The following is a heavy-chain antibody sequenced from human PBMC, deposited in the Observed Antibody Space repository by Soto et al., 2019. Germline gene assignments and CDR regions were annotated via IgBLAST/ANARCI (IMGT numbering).Heavy chain of an antibody. V-gene: IGHV3-23*01. Sequence: PGGSLRLSFAVSGFTFSRYAMNWVRQAPGKGLEWVSVISVSGINTYYADSVKGRFTTSRDSSKNMLILQMNSLRAEDTAVYHCARARGNDWYSDYWGQGTLVTVSS. CDR3: ARARGNDWYSDY. CDR1: GFTFSRYA. J-gene: IGHJ4*02. D-gene: IGHD5-12*01. CDR2: ISVSGINT.